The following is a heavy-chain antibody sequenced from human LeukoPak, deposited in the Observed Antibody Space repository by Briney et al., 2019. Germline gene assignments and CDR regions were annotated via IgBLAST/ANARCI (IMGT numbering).Heavy chain of an antibody. CDR3: ATRGY. D-gene: IGHD3-10*01. Sequence: PSETLSLTCTVSGGSISSDYWQWIRQPPGKGLEWIGYIYNSGSNNYNPSLKSRVTISIDTSKNQFSLTLTSVTAADTAVYYCATRGYWGQGTLVTVSS. J-gene: IGHJ4*02. CDR1: GGSISSDY. V-gene: IGHV4-59*08. CDR2: IYNSGSN.